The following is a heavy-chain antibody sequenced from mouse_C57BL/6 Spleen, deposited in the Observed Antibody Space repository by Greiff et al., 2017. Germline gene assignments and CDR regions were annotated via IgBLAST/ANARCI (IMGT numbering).Heavy chain of an antibody. J-gene: IGHJ4*01. CDR1: GYTFTSYW. V-gene: IGHV1-74*01. CDR3: ARINGPFD. Sequence: VQLQQPGAELVKPGASVKVSCKASGYTFTSYWMHWVKQRPGQGLEWIGRIHPSDSDTNYNQKFKGKATLTVDKSSNTAFIQLTSLTSEDSAVYNCARINGPFDWGQGTSVTVSS. CDR2: IHPSDSDT.